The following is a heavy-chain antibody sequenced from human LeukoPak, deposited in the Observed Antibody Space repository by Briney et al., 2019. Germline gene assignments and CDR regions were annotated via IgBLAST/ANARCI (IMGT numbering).Heavy chain of an antibody. CDR1: GGSISSYY. V-gene: IGHV4-59*01. CDR2: IYYSGST. J-gene: IGHJ6*03. CDR3: ARTTEGGYTYDYFYYYYMDV. D-gene: IGHD5-18*01. Sequence: SETLSLTCTVSGGSISSYYWSWIRQPPGKGLEWIGYIYYSGSTNYNPSLKSRVTISVDSSKNQFSLKLSSMTAADTAVYYCARTTEGGYTYDYFYYYYMDVWGKGTTVTISS.